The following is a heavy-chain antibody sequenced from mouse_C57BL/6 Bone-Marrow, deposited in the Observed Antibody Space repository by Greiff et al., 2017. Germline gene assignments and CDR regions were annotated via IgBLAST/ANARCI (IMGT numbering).Heavy chain of an antibody. V-gene: IGHV1-64*01. CDR1: GYTFTSYW. D-gene: IGHD1-1*01. CDR2: IHPNSGST. J-gene: IGHJ3*01. CDR3: ASDYGSSYLAY. Sequence: QVQLQQPGAELVKPGASVKLSCKASGYTFTSYWMHWVKQRPGQGLEWIGMIHPNSGSTNYNEKFKSKATLTVDKSSSTAYMQLSSLTSEDSAVYYCASDYGSSYLAYWGQGTLVTVSA.